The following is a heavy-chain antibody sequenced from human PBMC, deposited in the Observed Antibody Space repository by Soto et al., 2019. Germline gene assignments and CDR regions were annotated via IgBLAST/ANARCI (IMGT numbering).Heavy chain of an antibody. CDR2: IYYSGST. J-gene: IGHJ4*02. CDR3: ARLVHDILTGYYSSDY. D-gene: IGHD3-9*01. CDR1: GGSISSSSYY. V-gene: IGHV4-39*01. Sequence: SETLSLTCTVSGGSISSSSYYWGWIRQPPGKGLEWIGSIYYSGSTYYNPSLKSRVTISVDTSKNQFSLKLSSVTAADTAVYYCARLVHDILTGYYSSDYWGQGTLVTVSS.